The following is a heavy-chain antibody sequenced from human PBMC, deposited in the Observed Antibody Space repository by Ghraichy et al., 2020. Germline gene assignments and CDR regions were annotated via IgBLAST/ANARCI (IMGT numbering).Heavy chain of an antibody. Sequence: GGSLRLSCAASGFTFSSYAMSWVRQAPGKGLEWVGRIKSKTDGGTTDYAAPVKGRFTISRDDSKNTLYLQMNSLKTEDTAVYYCTTANPPDYYDSSGDTFDIWGQGTMVTVSS. CDR3: TTANPPDYYDSSGDTFDI. D-gene: IGHD3-22*01. CDR2: IKSKTDGGTT. V-gene: IGHV3-15*01. J-gene: IGHJ3*02. CDR1: GFTFSSYA.